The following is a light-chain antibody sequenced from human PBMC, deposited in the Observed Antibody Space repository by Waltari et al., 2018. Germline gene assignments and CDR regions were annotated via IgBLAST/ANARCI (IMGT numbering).Light chain of an antibody. CDR3: QQYGTSPRT. V-gene: IGKV3-20*01. Sequence: ELVLTQSPVPLSLSPGERVTLSCRASQSLSSDYLAWYQQKPGQAPRLLIYGASTRDTGIPERFSGSGSGTEFTLTISRLEPEDFAVYCCQQYGTSPRTFGQGTKLEIK. CDR2: GAS. J-gene: IGKJ2*02. CDR1: QSLSSDY.